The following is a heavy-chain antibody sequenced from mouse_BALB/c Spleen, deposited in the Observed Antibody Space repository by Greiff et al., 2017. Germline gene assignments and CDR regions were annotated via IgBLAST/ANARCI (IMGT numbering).Heavy chain of an antibody. CDR2: ISYDGSN. J-gene: IGHJ1*01. CDR3: AREDMITTWYFDV. V-gene: IGHV3-6*02. Sequence: EVQLVESGPGLVKPSQSLSLTCSVTGYSITSGYYWNWIRQFPGNKLEWMGYISYDGSNNYNPSLKNRISITRDTSKNQFFLKLNSVTTEDTATYYCAREDMITTWYFDVWGAGTTVTVSS. CDR1: GYSITSGYY. D-gene: IGHD2-4*01.